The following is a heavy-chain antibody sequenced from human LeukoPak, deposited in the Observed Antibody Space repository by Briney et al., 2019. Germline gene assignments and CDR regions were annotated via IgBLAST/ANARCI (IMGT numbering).Heavy chain of an antibody. J-gene: IGHJ4*02. D-gene: IGHD2-21*01. CDR1: GFTFSSYG. CDR2: IDGTSTNI. CDR3: AKLDDRTADTRGDCYIGCLVDY. Sequence: GGSLRLSCAASGFTFSSYGMHWVRQAPGKGLEWVSSIDGTSTNIYYADSVKGRFTISRDNAKNSVYLQMNSLRAEDTAVYYCAKLDDRTADTRGDCYIGCLVDYWGQGTLVTVSS. V-gene: IGHV3-21*01.